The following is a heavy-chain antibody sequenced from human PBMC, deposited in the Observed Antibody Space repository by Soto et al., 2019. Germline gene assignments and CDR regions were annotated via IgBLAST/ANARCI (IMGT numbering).Heavy chain of an antibody. CDR2: IYSGGST. V-gene: IGHV3-66*01. CDR1: GITVSSNY. CDR3: AREEDGYGGNPNWFDP. D-gene: IGHD2-15*01. J-gene: IGHJ5*02. Sequence: EVQLVESGGGLVQPGGCLRVSCAASGITVSSNYMSWVRQAPGKGLEWVSVIYSGGSTYYADSVKGRFTISRDNSKNTLYLQMNSLRAEDTAVYYCAREEDGYGGNPNWFDPWGQGTLVTVSS.